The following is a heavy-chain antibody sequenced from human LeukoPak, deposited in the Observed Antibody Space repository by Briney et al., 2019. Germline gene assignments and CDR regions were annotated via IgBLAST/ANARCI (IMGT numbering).Heavy chain of an antibody. CDR2: ISYGGTDK. D-gene: IGHD6-13*01. V-gene: IGHV3-30*04. CDR3: ARANSTSWHNFDY. Sequence: GGSLRLSCAASGFTFNNYAMHWVRQAPGKGLEWVAIISYGGTDKYNADSVKGRFTVSRDNSKSTVFLQMHSLSPDDTAVYYCARANSTSWHNFDYWGQGTLVTVSP. J-gene: IGHJ4*02. CDR1: GFTFNNYA.